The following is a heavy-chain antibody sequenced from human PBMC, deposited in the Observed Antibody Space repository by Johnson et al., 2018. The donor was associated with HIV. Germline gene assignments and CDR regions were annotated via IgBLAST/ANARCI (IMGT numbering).Heavy chain of an antibody. D-gene: IGHD5-18*01. CDR1: GFTFSSYG. J-gene: IGHJ3*01. CDR2: IWYDGSNK. V-gene: IGHV3-33*01. Sequence: QVQLVESGGGVVQPGGSLRLSCAASGFTFSSYGMHWVRQAPGKGLEWVAVIWYDGSNKYYADSVKGRFTISRENAKNSLYLQMNSMRAEDTAVYYCARELRGGHTDAFDVWGQGTMVTVSS. CDR3: ARELRGGHTDAFDV.